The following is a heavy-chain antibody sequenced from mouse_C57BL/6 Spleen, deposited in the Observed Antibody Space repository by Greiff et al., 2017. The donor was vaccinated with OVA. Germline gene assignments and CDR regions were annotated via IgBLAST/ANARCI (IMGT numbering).Heavy chain of an antibody. Sequence: VQLQQSGAELVKPGASVKISCKASGYAFSSYWMNWVKQRPGKGLEWIGQIYPGDGDTNYNGKFKGKATLTADKSSSTAYMQLSSLTSEDSAVYFCARAHITTVVGYFDYWGQGTTLTVSS. CDR2: IYPGDGDT. CDR1: GYAFSSYW. J-gene: IGHJ2*01. V-gene: IGHV1-80*01. CDR3: ARAHITTVVGYFDY. D-gene: IGHD1-1*01.